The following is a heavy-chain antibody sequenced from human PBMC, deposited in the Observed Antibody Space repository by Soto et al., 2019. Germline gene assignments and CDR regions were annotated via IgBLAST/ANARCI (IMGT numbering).Heavy chain of an antibody. J-gene: IGHJ6*02. CDR2: IKSKTDGGTT. Sequence: PVGSLRLSCAASGFTFSNAWMSWVRQAPGKGLEWVGRIKSKTDGGTTDYAAPVKGRFTISRDDSKNTLYLQMNSLKTEDTAVYYCTTYVHCSGGSCYSNRDYYYGMDVWGQGTTVTVSS. V-gene: IGHV3-15*01. CDR3: TTYVHCSGGSCYSNRDYYYGMDV. CDR1: GFTFSNAW. D-gene: IGHD2-15*01.